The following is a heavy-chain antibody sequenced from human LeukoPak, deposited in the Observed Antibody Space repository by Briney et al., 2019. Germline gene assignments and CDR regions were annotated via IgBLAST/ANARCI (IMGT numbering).Heavy chain of an antibody. V-gene: IGHV3-15*07. CDR2: IKSKADGGTT. D-gene: IGHD2-21*01. Sequence: GGSLRLSCAASGFNVNNAWMSWVRQAPGKGLEWVGRIKSKADGGTTDYAAPVKGRFTISRDNSKNTLYLQMSSLRAEDTAVYYCAKEFNRGLPDYWGQGTLVTVPS. J-gene: IGHJ4*02. CDR3: AKEFNRGLPDY. CDR1: GFNVNNAW.